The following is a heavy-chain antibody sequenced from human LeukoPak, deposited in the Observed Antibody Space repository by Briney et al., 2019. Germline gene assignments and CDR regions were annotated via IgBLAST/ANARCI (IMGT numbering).Heavy chain of an antibody. CDR3: TPGTGDY. V-gene: IGHV3-73*01. D-gene: IGHD3-10*01. Sequence: GGSLRLSCAASGFTFTGFAMHWVRQASGKGLEWVGRIRSKSNYYATAYAASVKGRFTITRDDSKNTAYLEMNSLKTEDTAVYYCTPGTGDYWGQGTLVTVSS. CDR2: IRSKSNYYAT. CDR1: GFTFTGFA. J-gene: IGHJ4*02.